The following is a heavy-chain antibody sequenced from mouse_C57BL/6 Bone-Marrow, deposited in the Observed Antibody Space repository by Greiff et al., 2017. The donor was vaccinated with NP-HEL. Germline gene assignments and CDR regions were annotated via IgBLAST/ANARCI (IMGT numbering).Heavy chain of an antibody. CDR2: IWSGGST. CDR1: GFSLTSYG. V-gene: IGHV2-2*01. D-gene: IGHD4-1*01. J-gene: IGHJ1*03. Sequence: QVQLKESGPGLVQPSQSLSITCTVSGFSLTSYGVHWVRQSPGKGLEWLGVIWSGGSTDSNAAFISRLSISKDNSKSQVFFKMNSLQADDTAIYYCARKGTGTFWYFDVWGTGTTVTVSS. CDR3: ARKGTGTFWYFDV.